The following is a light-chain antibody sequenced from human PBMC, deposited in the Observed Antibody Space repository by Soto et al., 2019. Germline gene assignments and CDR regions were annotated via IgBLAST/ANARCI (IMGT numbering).Light chain of an antibody. Sequence: EIVLTQAPGTLSLSPGERATLSCSPSQSVSSSYLAWYQQKPGQAPRLLIYGASSRATGIPDRLSGSGSGTDFPLTLSRLEPEDFVVYYCQQYGSSWTFGQGTTVDI. V-gene: IGKV3-20*01. CDR3: QQYGSSWT. CDR1: QSVSSSY. CDR2: GAS. J-gene: IGKJ1*01.